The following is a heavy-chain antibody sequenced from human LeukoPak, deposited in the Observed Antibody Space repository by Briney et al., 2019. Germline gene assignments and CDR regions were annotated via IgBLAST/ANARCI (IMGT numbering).Heavy chain of an antibody. CDR3: ARGRIAAAGFFY. J-gene: IGHJ4*02. Sequence: ASVKVSCKASGYTFTSYDINWVRQATGQGLEWMGWMNPNSGNTGYAQKFQGRVTMTRNTSISTAYMELSSLRSEDTAVYYCARGRIAAAGFFYWGQGTLVTVSS. D-gene: IGHD6-13*01. CDR2: MNPNSGNT. V-gene: IGHV1-8*01. CDR1: GYTFTSYD.